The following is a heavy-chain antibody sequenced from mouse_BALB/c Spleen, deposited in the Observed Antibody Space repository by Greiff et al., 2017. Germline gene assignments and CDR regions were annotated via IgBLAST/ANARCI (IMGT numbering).Heavy chain of an antibody. J-gene: IGHJ3*01. D-gene: IGHD1-2*01. CDR1: GYTFSSYW. Sequence: QVQLKHSGAELMKPGASVKISCKATGYTFSSYWIEWVKQRPGHGLEWIGEILPGSGSTNYNEKFKGKATFTADTSSNTAYMQLSSLTSEDSAVYYCARPPKVRITTATGGFAYWGQGTLVTVSA. CDR3: ARPPKVRITTATGGFAY. V-gene: IGHV1-9*01. CDR2: ILPGSGST.